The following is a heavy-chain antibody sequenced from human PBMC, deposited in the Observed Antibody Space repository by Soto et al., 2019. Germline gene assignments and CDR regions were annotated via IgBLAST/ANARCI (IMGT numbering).Heavy chain of an antibody. J-gene: IGHJ4*02. CDR3: ARDRGDYSFDY. CDR2: IWYDGSNK. Sequence: QVQLVESGGGVVQPGRSLRLSCAASGFTFSSYGMHWVRQAPGKGLEWVAVIWYDGSNKYYADSVKGRFTSSRDNSKNTLYLQMNSLRAEDTAVYYCARDRGDYSFDYWGQGTLVTVSS. CDR1: GFTFSSYG. V-gene: IGHV3-33*01. D-gene: IGHD2-21*02.